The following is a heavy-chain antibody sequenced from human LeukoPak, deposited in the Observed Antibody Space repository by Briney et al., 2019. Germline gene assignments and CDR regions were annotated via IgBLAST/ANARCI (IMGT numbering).Heavy chain of an antibody. J-gene: IGHJ6*02. D-gene: IGHD3-3*01. CDR2: ISYDGSNK. CDR1: GFTFSSYA. V-gene: IGHV3-30-3*01. Sequence: GGSLRLSCAASGFTFSSYAMHWVRQAPGKGLERVAVISYDGSNKYYADSVKGRFTISRDNSKNTLYLQMNSLRAEDTAVYYCARDQIVSYYDFWSGYSNYYYYYGMDVWGQGTTVTVSS. CDR3: ARDQIVSYYDFWSGYSNYYYYYGMDV.